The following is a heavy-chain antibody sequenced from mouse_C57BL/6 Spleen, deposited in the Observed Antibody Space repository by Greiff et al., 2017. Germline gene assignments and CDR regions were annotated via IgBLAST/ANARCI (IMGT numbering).Heavy chain of an antibody. CDR1: GYTFTSYW. CDR3: AREYYSDYGGYFDY. J-gene: IGHJ2*01. V-gene: IGHV1-52*01. Sequence: QVQLQQPGAELVRPGSSVKLSCKASGYTFTSYWMHWVKQRPIQGLEWIGNIDPSDSETHYNQKFKDKATLTVDKSSSTAYMQRSSLPSEDSAVYYCAREYYSDYGGYFDYWGQGATLTVSS. CDR2: IDPSDSET. D-gene: IGHD2-13*01.